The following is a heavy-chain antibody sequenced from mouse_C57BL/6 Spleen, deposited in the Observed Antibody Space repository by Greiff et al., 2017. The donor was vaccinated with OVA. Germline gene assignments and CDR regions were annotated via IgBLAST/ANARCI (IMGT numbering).Heavy chain of an antibody. J-gene: IGHJ2*01. CDR2: IFPGSGST. D-gene: IGHD1-1*01. CDR1: GYTFTGYW. Sequence: QVQLQQSGAELAKPGASVKLSCKATGYTFTGYWIDWVKQRPGHGLEWIGEIFPGSGSTDYNEKFKGKATLTADTSANTAYMHLRSLTTEDSAIYSCARRTTVLDYWGQGTTLTVSS. V-gene: IGHV1-9*01. CDR3: ARRTTVLDY.